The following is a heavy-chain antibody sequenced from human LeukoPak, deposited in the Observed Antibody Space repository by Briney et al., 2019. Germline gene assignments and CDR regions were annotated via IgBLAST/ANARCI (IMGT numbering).Heavy chain of an antibody. CDR3: ARDADQWLVYPFDY. V-gene: IGHV1-18*01. D-gene: IGHD6-19*01. CDR2: ISAYNGNT. CDR1: GYTFTSYG. J-gene: IGHJ4*02. Sequence: ASVKVSCKASGYTFTSYGISWVRQAPGQGLEWMGWISAYNGNTNYAQKLQGRVTMTTDTSTSTAYMELRSLRSDDTAVYYCARDADQWLVYPFDYWGQGTLVTASS.